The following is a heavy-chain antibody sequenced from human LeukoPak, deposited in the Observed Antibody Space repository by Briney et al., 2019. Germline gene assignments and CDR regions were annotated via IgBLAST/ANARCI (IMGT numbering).Heavy chain of an antibody. CDR1: DGSISSGGYS. J-gene: IGHJ4*02. Sequence: ASQTLSLTCAVSDGSISSGGYSWSWIRQPPGKGLEWIGYIYHSGSTYYNPSLKSRVTISVDRSKNQFSLKLSSVTAADTAVYYCAREQQDYYFDYWGQGTLVTVSS. CDR2: IYHSGST. V-gene: IGHV4-30-2*01. D-gene: IGHD6-13*01. CDR3: AREQQDYYFDY.